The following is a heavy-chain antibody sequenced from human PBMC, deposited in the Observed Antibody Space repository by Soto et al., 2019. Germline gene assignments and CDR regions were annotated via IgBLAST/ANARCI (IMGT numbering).Heavy chain of an antibody. V-gene: IGHV1-69*01. CDR3: ARSQGGSSSLDIYYYYYYGMDV. CDR2: IIPIFGTA. Sequence: QVQLVQSGAEVKQPGSSVKVSCKAPGGTFSSYAISWVRQAPGQGLEWMGGIIPIFGTAKYAQKFQGRVTITADESTSTGYMELGSLRSEDTAVYYCARSQGGSSSLDIYYYYYYGMDVWGQGTTVTVSS. D-gene: IGHD2-15*01. J-gene: IGHJ6*02. CDR1: GGTFSSYA.